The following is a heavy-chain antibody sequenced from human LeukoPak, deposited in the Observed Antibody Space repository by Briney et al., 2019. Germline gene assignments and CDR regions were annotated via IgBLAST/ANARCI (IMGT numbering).Heavy chain of an antibody. CDR2: IYYSGST. CDR1: GGSISSSSYY. Sequence: PSETLSLTCTVSGGSISSSSYYWGWIRQPPGKGLEWIGSIYYSGSTYYNPSLKSRVTISVDTSKNQFSLKLSSVTAADTAVYYCARADYGSGSYYTLFDYWGQGTLVTVSS. V-gene: IGHV4-39*07. CDR3: ARADYGSGSYYTLFDY. D-gene: IGHD3-10*01. J-gene: IGHJ4*02.